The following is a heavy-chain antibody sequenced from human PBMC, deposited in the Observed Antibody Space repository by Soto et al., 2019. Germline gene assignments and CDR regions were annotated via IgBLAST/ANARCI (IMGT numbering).Heavy chain of an antibody. CDR3: ARVPDR. D-gene: IGHD2-2*01. CDR1: GGSISSGGYS. J-gene: IGHJ5*02. V-gene: IGHV4-30-2*01. Sequence: QLQLQESGSGLVKPSQTLSLTCAVSGGSISSGGYSWSWIRQPTGKGLEWIGYIYHSGSTYYNPSLKSRVTISVDRSKNQFSLKLSSVTAEDTAVYYCARVPDRWGQGTLVTVSS. CDR2: IYHSGST.